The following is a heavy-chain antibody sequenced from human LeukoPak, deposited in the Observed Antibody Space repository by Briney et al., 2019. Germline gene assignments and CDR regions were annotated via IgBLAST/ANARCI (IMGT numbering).Heavy chain of an antibody. Sequence: SVKVSCKASGGTLSSYAISWVRQAPGQGLEWMGGIIPIFGTANYAQKFQGRVTITTDESTSTAYMELSSLRSEDTAVYYCARVEPAAMAPDYYYYYYMDVWGKGTTVTVSS. CDR3: ARVEPAAMAPDYYYYYYMDV. V-gene: IGHV1-69*05. CDR1: GGTLSSYA. D-gene: IGHD2-2*01. CDR2: IIPIFGTA. J-gene: IGHJ6*03.